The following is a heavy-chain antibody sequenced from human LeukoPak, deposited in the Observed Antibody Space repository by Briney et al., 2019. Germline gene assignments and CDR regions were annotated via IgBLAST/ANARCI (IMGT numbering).Heavy chain of an antibody. CDR2: ISAYNGNT. J-gene: IGHJ3*02. CDR1: GYTFTSYG. Sequence: GASVKVSCKAPGYTFTSYGISWVRQAPGQGLEWMGWISAYNGNTNYAQKLQGRVTMTTDTSTSTAYMELRSLRSDDTAVYYCAREQRRITMVRGAFDIWGQGTMVTVSS. CDR3: AREQRRITMVRGAFDI. D-gene: IGHD3-10*01. V-gene: IGHV1-18*01.